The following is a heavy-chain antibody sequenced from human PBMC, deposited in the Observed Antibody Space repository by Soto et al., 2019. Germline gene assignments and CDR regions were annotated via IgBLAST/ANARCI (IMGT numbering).Heavy chain of an antibody. CDR3: ARGLRGISFYGMDG. Sequence: QVQLVESGGGVVQPGRSLRLSCAASGFTFSLYGMHWVRQAPGKGLEWVAVIWYDGSNKFYADSVKGRFTISRDNSKNPLYLQMNSLRDEDTAVYYGARGLRGISFYGMDGWGQGTTVIVSS. V-gene: IGHV3-33*01. J-gene: IGHJ6*02. D-gene: IGHD3-16*01. CDR1: GFTFSLYG. CDR2: IWYDGSNK.